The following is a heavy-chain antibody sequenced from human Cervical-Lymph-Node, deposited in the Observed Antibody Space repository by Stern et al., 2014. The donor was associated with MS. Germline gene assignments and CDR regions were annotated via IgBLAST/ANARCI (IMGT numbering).Heavy chain of an antibody. D-gene: IGHD2-2*01. CDR1: GGSISSGDYY. J-gene: IGHJ5*02. V-gene: IGHV4-30-4*01. CDR2: SYYSGST. CDR3: ASANCSSTSCPNWFDP. Sequence: QLQLQESGPGLVKPSQTLSLTCTVSGGSISSGDYYWSWIRQPPGKGLEWIGYSYYSGSTYYNPSLKSRVTISVDTSKSQFSLNLSSVTAADTAVYYCASANCSSTSCPNWFDPWGQGTLVTVSS.